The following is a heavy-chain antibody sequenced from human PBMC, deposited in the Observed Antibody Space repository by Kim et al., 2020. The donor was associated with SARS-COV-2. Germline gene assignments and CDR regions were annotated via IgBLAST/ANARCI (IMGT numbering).Heavy chain of an antibody. J-gene: IGHJ5*02. CDR3: ARAKYDFWRVRGFDP. D-gene: IGHD3-3*01. V-gene: IGHV1-69*04. CDR2: IIPILGIA. Sequence: SVKVSCKASGGTFSSYAISWVRQAPGQGLEWMGRIIPILGIANYAQKFQGRVTITADKSTSTAYMELSSLRSEDTAVYYCARAKYDFWRVRGFDPWGQGTLVTVSS. CDR1: GGTFSSYA.